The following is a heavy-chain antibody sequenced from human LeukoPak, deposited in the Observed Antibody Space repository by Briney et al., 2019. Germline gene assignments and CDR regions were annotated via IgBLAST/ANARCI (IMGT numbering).Heavy chain of an antibody. V-gene: IGHV3-48*03. Sequence: PGGSLRLSCAASGFTFSSYEMNWVRQAPGKGLEWVSYISSSGSTIYYADSVKGRFTISRDNAKNSLYLQMNSLRAEDTAVYYCARDLQFYMDVWGKGTTVTISS. D-gene: IGHD5-24*01. CDR3: ARDLQFYMDV. CDR2: ISSSGSTI. J-gene: IGHJ6*03. CDR1: GFTFSSYE.